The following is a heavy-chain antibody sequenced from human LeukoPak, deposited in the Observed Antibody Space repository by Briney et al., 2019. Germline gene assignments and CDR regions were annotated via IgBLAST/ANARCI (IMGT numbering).Heavy chain of an antibody. J-gene: IGHJ4*02. Sequence: GGSLRLSCAASGFTFNNYGMQWVRQTPGKGLEWVTVISHDGSVKHYADSVKGRFTISRDTSKNTVYLQMNSLRPEDTAVYYCAKEGTTYSSTLFDSWGQGTLVTVSS. D-gene: IGHD6-19*01. CDR3: AKEGTTYSSTLFDS. CDR1: GFTFNNYG. V-gene: IGHV3-30*18. CDR2: ISHDGSVK.